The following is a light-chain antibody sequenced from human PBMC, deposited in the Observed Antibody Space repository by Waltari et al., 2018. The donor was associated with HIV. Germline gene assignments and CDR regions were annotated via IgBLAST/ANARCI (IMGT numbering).Light chain of an antibody. J-gene: IGLJ3*02. CDR2: DND. CDR1: SSNLGNDF. V-gene: IGLV1-51*01. CDR3: GTWDSSLNAGV. Sequence: QYMLTQPPSVSAAPGQKVTISCSRSSSNLGNDFVSWYQHLPGAAPKLVIYDNDNRPSGIPDRFAASKSGAAATLVITELQTGDEGDYYCGTWDSSLNAGVFGGGTKLTVL.